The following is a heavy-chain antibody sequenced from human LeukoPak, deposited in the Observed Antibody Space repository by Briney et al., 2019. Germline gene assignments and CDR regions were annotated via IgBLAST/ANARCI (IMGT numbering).Heavy chain of an antibody. CDR3: AREGYCGGGSCYSPYYGMDV. CDR2: MRNKANSYTT. J-gene: IGHJ6*02. V-gene: IGHV3-72*01. CDR1: GVTSSDHY. D-gene: IGHD2-15*01. Sequence: GGSLRLSCAASGVTSSDHYMDWVRQAPGKGLEWVGRMRNKANSYTTEYAASVKGRFTISRDDSKKSLYLQMNSLKTEDTAVYYCAREGYCGGGSCYSPYYGMDVWGQGTTVTVSS.